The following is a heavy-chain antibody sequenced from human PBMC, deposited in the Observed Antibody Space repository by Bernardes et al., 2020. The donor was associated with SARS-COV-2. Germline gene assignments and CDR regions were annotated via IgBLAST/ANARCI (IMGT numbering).Heavy chain of an antibody. J-gene: IGHJ6*03. V-gene: IGHV5-10-1*01. CDR3: ARGIAVAGEATDYYMDV. CDR1: GYSFTSYW. Sequence: GESLKITCKGSGYSFTSYWISWVRQMPGKGLEWMGRIDPSDSYTNYSPSFQGHVTISADKSISTAYLQWSSLKASDTAMYYCARGIAVAGEATDYYMDVWGKGTTVTVSS. CDR2: IDPSDSYT. D-gene: IGHD6-19*01.